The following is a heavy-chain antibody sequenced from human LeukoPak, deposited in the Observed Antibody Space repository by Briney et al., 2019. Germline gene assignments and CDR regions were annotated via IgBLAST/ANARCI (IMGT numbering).Heavy chain of an antibody. J-gene: IGHJ4*02. D-gene: IGHD2-21*02. CDR2: INHSGST. Sequence: SETLSLTCAVYGGSFSGYYWSWIRQPPGKGLEWIGEINHSGSTNYNPSLKSRVTISVDTSKNRFSLKLSSVTAEDTAVYYCARDVGLAYCGGDCYSPRGGTGYFDYWGQGTLVTVSS. CDR3: ARDVGLAYCGGDCYSPRGGTGYFDY. V-gene: IGHV4-34*01. CDR1: GGSFSGYY.